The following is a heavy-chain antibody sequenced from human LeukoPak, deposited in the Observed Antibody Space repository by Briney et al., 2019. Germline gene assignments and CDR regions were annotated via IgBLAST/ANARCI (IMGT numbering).Heavy chain of an antibody. J-gene: IGHJ3*02. V-gene: IGHV4-31*03. D-gene: IGHD3-22*01. CDR1: GGSISSGGYY. Sequence: SQTLSLTCTVSGGSISSGGYYWSWIRQHPGKGLEWIGYIYYSGSTYYNPSLKSRVTISVDTSKNQFSLNLSSVTAADTAVYYCARHSPFYYDSSGYRAFDIWGQGTMVTVSS. CDR2: IYYSGST. CDR3: ARHSPFYYDSSGYRAFDI.